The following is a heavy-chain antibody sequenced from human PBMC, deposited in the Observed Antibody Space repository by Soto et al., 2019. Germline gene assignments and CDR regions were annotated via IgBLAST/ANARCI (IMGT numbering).Heavy chain of an antibody. CDR1: GFTFGDYA. CDR2: ITSKAYAGTT. V-gene: IGHV3-49*03. CDR3: SRVPSSNRGAPLDY. J-gene: IGHJ4*02. Sequence: EVQLVESGGGLVQPGRSLRRSCTASGFTFGDYAMIWFRQAPGKGLEWVGFITSKAYAGTTEYAAAVTSRFTISRDDSQGIAYLPMSSLQTDDTAVYYWSRVPSSNRGAPLDYWGQGTLVSVSS. D-gene: IGHD3-10*01.